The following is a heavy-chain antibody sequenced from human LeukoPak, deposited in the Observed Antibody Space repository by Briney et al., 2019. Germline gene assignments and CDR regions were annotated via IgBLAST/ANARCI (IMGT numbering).Heavy chain of an antibody. CDR3: ARLGGLRYDAFDI. Sequence: PSETLSLTCSVSGGSITSYYWSWIRQPPGKGLEWIGYIYYSGSTNYSPSLKSRVTVSVDTSKNQFSLKLRSVTAADTAVYYCARLGGLRYDAFDIWGQGTMVAVSS. J-gene: IGHJ3*02. D-gene: IGHD3-9*01. V-gene: IGHV4-59*08. CDR2: IYYSGST. CDR1: GGSITSYY.